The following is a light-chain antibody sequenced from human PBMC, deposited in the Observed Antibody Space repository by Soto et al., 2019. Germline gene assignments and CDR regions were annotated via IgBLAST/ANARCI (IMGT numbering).Light chain of an antibody. CDR3: QHSGT. J-gene: IGKJ1*01. CDR1: QSISTR. CDR2: KAS. V-gene: IGKV1-5*03. Sequence: DIQMTQSPSTLSSSVGDRVTITCRASQSISTRLAWYQQKPGRAPNLLIYKASDLKTGVPSRFSGSGSGTEFTLAITTLQPDYFATYYCQHSGTGGQGTKVEIK.